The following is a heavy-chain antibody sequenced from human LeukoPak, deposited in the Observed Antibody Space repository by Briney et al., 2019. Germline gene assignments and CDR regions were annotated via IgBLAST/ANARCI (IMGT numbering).Heavy chain of an antibody. D-gene: IGHD3-22*01. CDR1: GGSISSGDYY. V-gene: IGHV4-30-4*01. CDR2: IYYSGST. J-gene: IGHJ4*02. CDR3: ARVGMDSSGYYYVDY. Sequence: SETLSLTCTVSGGSISSGDYYWSWICQPPGKGLEWIGYIYYSGSTYYNPSLKSRVTISVDTSKNQFSLKLSSVTAADTAVYYCARVGMDSSGYYYVDYWGQGTLVTVSS.